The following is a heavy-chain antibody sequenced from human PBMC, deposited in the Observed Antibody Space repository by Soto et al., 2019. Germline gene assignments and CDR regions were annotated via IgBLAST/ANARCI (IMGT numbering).Heavy chain of an antibody. CDR3: ASGGGYCSSTSCPKMPTYYYYYMDV. Sequence: GGSLRLSCAASGFTFSSYAMSWVRQAPGKGLEWVSAISGSGGSTYYADSVKGRFTISRDKSKNTLYLQMNGLGAEDTAVYYCASGGGYCSSTSCPKMPTYYYYYMDVWGKGTTVTVSS. CDR2: ISGSGGST. D-gene: IGHD2-2*01. J-gene: IGHJ6*03. V-gene: IGHV3-23*01. CDR1: GFTFSSYA.